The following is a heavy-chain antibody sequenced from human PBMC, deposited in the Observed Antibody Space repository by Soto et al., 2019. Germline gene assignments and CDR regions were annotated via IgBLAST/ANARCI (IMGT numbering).Heavy chain of an antibody. CDR2: IIPIFGTA. CDR3: AREGHSRWLQCRNYFDY. D-gene: IGHD2-2*01. CDR1: GGTFSSYA. Sequence: SVKVSCKASGGTFSSYAISWVRQAPGQGLEWMGGIIPIFGTANYAQKFQGRVTITADKSTSTAYMELSSLRSEDTAVYYCAREGHSRWLQCRNYFDYWGHGTLVIVSS. V-gene: IGHV1-69*06. J-gene: IGHJ4*01.